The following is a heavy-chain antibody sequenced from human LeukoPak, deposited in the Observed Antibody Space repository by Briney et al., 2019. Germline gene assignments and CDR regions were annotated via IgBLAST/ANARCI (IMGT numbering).Heavy chain of an antibody. Sequence: GGSLRLSCAASGFTFSSYGMHWVRQAPGKGLEWVAVISYDGSNKYYADSVKGRFTISRDKSKNTLYLQMNSLRAEDTAVYYCAKDSYYYDSSAKVHGDFQHWGQGTLVTVSS. CDR2: ISYDGSNK. CDR3: AKDSYYYDSSAKVHGDFQH. J-gene: IGHJ1*01. CDR1: GFTFSSYG. D-gene: IGHD3-22*01. V-gene: IGHV3-30*18.